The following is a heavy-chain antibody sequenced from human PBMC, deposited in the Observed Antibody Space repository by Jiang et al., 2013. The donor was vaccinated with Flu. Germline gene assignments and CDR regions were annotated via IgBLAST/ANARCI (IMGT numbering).Heavy chain of an antibody. CDR1: GYTFTNYA. Sequence: SGAEVKKPGASVKFSCKASGYTFTNYAMHWVRQAPGQRLEWMGWINAGNGNTKYSQKFQGRVTITRDTSASTAYMELSSLRSEDTAVYYCARGTQAFVAGFDCWGQGPWSPSPQ. J-gene: IGHJ4*02. V-gene: IGHV1-3*01. D-gene: IGHD6-19*01. CDR2: INAGNGNT. CDR3: ARGTQAFVAGFDC.